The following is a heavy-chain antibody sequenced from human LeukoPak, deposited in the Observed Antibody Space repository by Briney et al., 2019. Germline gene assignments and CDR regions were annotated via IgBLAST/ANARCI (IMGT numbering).Heavy chain of an antibody. CDR2: IYYSGST. CDR3: ARVWGGNSAPGTFDY. CDR1: GGPISSGGYY. Sequence: SETLSLTCTVSGGPISSGGYYWSWIRQHPGKGLEWIGYIYYSGSTYYNPSLKSRVTISVDTSKNQFSLKLSSVTAADTAVYYCARVWGGNSAPGTFDYWGQGTLVTVSS. V-gene: IGHV4-31*03. J-gene: IGHJ4*02. D-gene: IGHD4-23*01.